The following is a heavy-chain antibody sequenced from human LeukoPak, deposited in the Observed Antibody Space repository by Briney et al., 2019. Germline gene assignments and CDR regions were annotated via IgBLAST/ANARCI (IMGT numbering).Heavy chain of an antibody. CDR2: VSPKSGGT. CDR1: GYXFTGHS. Sequence: ASVKVSCRASGYXFTGHSMHWVRQAPGQGLEWMGWVSPKSGGTKYAQKFQGRVTMTRDTSISTVYMELTSLRSDDTAVYYCARDPGVTNWFDPWGQGTLVTVSS. D-gene: IGHD2-21*02. J-gene: IGHJ5*02. V-gene: IGHV1-2*02. CDR3: ARDPGVTNWFDP.